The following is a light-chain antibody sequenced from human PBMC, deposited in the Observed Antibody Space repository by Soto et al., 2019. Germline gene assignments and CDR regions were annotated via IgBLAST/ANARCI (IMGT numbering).Light chain of an antibody. CDR1: QDISSY. CDR3: QQYDNPALT. V-gene: IGKV1-33*01. J-gene: IGKJ4*01. Sequence: DIQMTQSPSSLSASVGDRVTITCQASQDISSYLNWYQQKPGKAPKLLIYDASNLETGVPSRFSGSGSGTDFTFTISSLQPEDIATYYCQQYDNPALTFGGGTKVDIK. CDR2: DAS.